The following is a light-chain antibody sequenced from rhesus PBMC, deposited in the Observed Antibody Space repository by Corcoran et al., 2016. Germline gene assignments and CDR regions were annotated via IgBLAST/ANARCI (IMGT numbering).Light chain of an antibody. CDR3: QQYSDWPLT. Sequence: EIVMTQSPATLSLSPGERATLFCRASQIARNNLAWYQQKSGQAPILVIYGSWSRANGIPNRFSGSGAGTGFSLTISSLEPDDFALYFCQQYSDWPLTFGGGTKVEIK. CDR2: GSW. CDR1: QIARNN. V-gene: IGKV3-42*03. J-gene: IGKJ4*01.